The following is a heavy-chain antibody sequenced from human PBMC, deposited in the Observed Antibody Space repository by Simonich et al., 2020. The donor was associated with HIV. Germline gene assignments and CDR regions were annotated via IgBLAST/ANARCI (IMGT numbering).Heavy chain of an antibody. CDR2: VWWSSGSV. J-gene: IGHJ4*02. Sequence: EVQLVESGGGLVQPGRSLRLSCAASGFTIDGYDMHWVRQAPGKSLLGCAGVWWSSGSVGVGNSVKGRFTISRDNAKNSLYLQRNSLRAEDTAFYYCAKGGISMVRGVINYWGQGTLVTVSS. CDR3: AKGGISMVRGVINY. V-gene: IGHV3-9*01. CDR1: GFTIDGYD. D-gene: IGHD3-10*01.